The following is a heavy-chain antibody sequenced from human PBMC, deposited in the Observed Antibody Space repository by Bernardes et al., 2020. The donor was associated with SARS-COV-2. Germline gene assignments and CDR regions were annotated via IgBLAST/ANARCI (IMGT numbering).Heavy chain of an antibody. Sequence: GGSLRLSCAASGFTVRNDYWTWFRQTPGKGLEWVSVIYSAVNTYYTDSVKGRFTISRHISENTLYLHMNSLRAEDTAVYYCESGPFYSDGSPYPGVDYWGQGTLVTVSS. CDR1: GFTVRNDY. CDR2: IYSAVNT. V-gene: IGHV3-53*04. D-gene: IGHD1-26*01. CDR3: ESGPFYSDGSPYPGVDY. J-gene: IGHJ4*02.